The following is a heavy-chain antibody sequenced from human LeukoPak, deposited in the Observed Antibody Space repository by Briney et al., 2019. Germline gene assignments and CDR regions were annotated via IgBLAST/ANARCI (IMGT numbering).Heavy chain of an antibody. CDR1: GYTFTSYG. D-gene: IGHD3-3*01. V-gene: IGHV1-18*01. CDR2: ISAYNGNT. Sequence: ASVKVSCKASGYTFTSYGISWVRQAPGQGLEWMGWISAYNGNTNYAQKLQGRVTMTTDTSTSTAYMELRSLRSDDTAVYYCARSITIFGVVSSWFDPWGQGTLVTVSS. CDR3: ARSITIFGVVSSWFDP. J-gene: IGHJ5*02.